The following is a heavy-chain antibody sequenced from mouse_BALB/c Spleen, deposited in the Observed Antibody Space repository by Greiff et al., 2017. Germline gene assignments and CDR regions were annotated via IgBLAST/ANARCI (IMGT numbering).Heavy chain of an antibody. Sequence: EVQGVESGGGLVKPGGSLKLSCAASGFTFSSYAMSWVRQTPEKRLEWVASISSGGSTYYPDSVKGRFTISRDNARNILYLQMSSLRSEDTAMYYCARGYYGSSYGYFDVWGAGTTVTVSS. CDR3: ARGYYGSSYGYFDV. CDR2: ISSGGST. V-gene: IGHV5-6-5*01. D-gene: IGHD1-1*01. J-gene: IGHJ1*01. CDR1: GFTFSSYA.